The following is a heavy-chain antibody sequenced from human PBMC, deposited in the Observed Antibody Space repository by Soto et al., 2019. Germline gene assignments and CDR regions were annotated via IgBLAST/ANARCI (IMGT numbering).Heavy chain of an antibody. Sequence: QVQLVESGGGVVQPGRSLRLSCAASGFTFSSYGMHWVRQAPGKGLEWVAVIWYDGSNKYYADSVKGRFTISRDNSKNTLYLQMNSLRAEDTAVYYCAREGRVFKGRGFDYWGQGTLVTVSS. CDR1: GFTFSSYG. D-gene: IGHD6-6*01. CDR2: IWYDGSNK. CDR3: AREGRVFKGRGFDY. J-gene: IGHJ4*02. V-gene: IGHV3-33*01.